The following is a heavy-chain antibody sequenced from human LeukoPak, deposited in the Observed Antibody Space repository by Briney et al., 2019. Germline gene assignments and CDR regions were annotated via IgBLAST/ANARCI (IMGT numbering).Heavy chain of an antibody. V-gene: IGHV3-30*02. CDR3: AKEAYYDFWSGYEDY. D-gene: IGHD3-3*01. Sequence: GGSLRLSCAASGFTFRSYGMHWVRQAPGKGLEWVAFIRYDGSNKYYADSVKGRFTISRDNSKNTLYLQMNSLRAEDTAVYYCAKEAYYDFWSGYEDYWGQGTLVTVSS. CDR1: GFTFRSYG. CDR2: IRYDGSNK. J-gene: IGHJ4*02.